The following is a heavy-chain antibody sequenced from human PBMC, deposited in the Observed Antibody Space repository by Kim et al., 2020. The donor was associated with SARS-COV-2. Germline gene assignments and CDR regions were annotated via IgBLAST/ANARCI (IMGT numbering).Heavy chain of an antibody. D-gene: IGHD5-12*01. CDR1: GGSISSSSYY. J-gene: IGHJ4*02. CDR2: MYYSGSA. Sequence: TLSLTCTVSGGSISSSSYYWGWIRQPPGKGLEWIGSMYYSGSAYYNPSLKSRVTISVDTSKNQFSLKLSSVTAADTAVYYCVRHRGQWLRNSFDYWGQGTLVTVSS. V-gene: IGHV4-39*01. CDR3: VRHRGQWLRNSFDY.